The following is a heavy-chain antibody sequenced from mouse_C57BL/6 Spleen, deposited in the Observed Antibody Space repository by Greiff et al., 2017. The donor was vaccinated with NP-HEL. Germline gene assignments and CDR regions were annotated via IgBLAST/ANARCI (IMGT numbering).Heavy chain of an antibody. CDR1: GYTFTSYW. D-gene: IGHD2-1*01. V-gene: IGHV1-52*01. J-gene: IGHJ1*03. CDR2: IDPSDSET. CDR3: ASHYYGNYDWYFDV. Sequence: QVQLQQPGAELVRPGSSVKLSCKASGYTFTSYWMHWVKQRPIQGLEWIGNIDPSDSETHYNQKFKDKATLTVDKSSSTAYMQLSSLTSEDSAVYYGASHYYGNYDWYFDVWGTGTTVTVSS.